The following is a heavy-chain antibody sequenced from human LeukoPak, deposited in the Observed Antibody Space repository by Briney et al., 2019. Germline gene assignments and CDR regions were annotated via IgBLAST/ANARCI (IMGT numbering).Heavy chain of an antibody. D-gene: IGHD2-15*01. CDR1: GFTFSTYA. CDR2: IRYDGNNK. Sequence: GGSLRLSCAASGFTFSTYAMSWVRQAPGKGLEWVAFIRYDGNNKYYADSVKGRFTISRDNSKNTLYLQMNSLRAEDTAVYYCARGRIEGFYWGQGTLVTVSS. V-gene: IGHV3-30*02. J-gene: IGHJ4*02. CDR3: ARGRIEGFY.